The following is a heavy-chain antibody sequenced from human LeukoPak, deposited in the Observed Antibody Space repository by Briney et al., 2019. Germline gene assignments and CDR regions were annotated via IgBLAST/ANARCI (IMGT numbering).Heavy chain of an antibody. J-gene: IGHJ4*02. Sequence: GGPVRLSCAASGFTFSSYEMNWVRQAPGKGLEWVSYISSSGSTIYYADSVKGRFTISRDNAKNSLYLQMNSLRAEDTAVYYCARDHWSSSHFDYWGQGTLVTVSS. D-gene: IGHD6-6*01. V-gene: IGHV3-48*03. CDR3: ARDHWSSSHFDY. CDR2: ISSSGSTI. CDR1: GFTFSSYE.